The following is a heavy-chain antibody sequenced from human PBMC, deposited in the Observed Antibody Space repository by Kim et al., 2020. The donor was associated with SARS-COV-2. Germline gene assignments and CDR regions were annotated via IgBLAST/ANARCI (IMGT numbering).Heavy chain of an antibody. Sequence: SETLSLTCAVYGGSLSGYYGSWIRQSPGKGLEWIGQIDRGGGTNYNPSIKSRVTILIDMSKSQLSLKLRSVTDADTAIYYCARIRTYCTGGSCFPSNFDHSLQPTLLTLST. D-gene: IGHD2-8*02. V-gene: IGHV4-34*01. CDR1: GGSLSGYY. J-gene: IGHJ4*02. CDR3: ARIRTYCTGGSCFPSNFDH. CDR2: IDRGGGT.